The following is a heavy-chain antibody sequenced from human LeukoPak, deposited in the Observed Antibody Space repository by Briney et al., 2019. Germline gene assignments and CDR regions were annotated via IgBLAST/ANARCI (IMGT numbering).Heavy chain of an antibody. D-gene: IGHD3-22*01. CDR3: ARGPNYYDSSGYYGPKYYFDY. CDR2: INPNSGGT. V-gene: IGHV1-2*04. Sequence: ASVKVSCKASGDTFTGYYMHWVRQAPGQGLEWMGWINPNSGGTNYAQKFQGWVTMTRDTSISTAYMELSRLRSDDTAVYYCARGPNYYDSSGYYGPKYYFDYWGQGTLVTVSS. J-gene: IGHJ4*02. CDR1: GDTFTGYY.